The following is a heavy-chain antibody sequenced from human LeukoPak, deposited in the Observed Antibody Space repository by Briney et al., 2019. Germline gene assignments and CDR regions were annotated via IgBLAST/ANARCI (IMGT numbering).Heavy chain of an antibody. J-gene: IGHJ4*02. V-gene: IGHV3-53*01. CDR2: IHSGGNA. Sequence: PGGSLRLSCAASGFTVSSTYMSWVRQAPGKGLEWVSVIHSGGNAYYADSLKGRFTISRDNSKNTLYLQMNSPRAEDTAIYYCAREGPRGNSQFDYWGQGTLVTVSS. CDR3: AREGPRGNSQFDY. D-gene: IGHD2/OR15-2a*01. CDR1: GFTVSSTY.